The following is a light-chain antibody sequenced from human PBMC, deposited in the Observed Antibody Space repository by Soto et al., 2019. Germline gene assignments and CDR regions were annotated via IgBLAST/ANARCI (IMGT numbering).Light chain of an antibody. V-gene: IGLV2-8*01. J-gene: IGLJ3*02. CDR2: EVT. CDR3: SSYARRNTLL. CDR1: SNDIGDYDY. Sequence: QSALTQPRSVSGSPGQSVTISCTGTSNDIGDYDYVSWYQQHPGKAPKLIIYEVTKRPSGVPDRFSGSKSGNSASLTVSGLQSDDEADYFCSSYARRNTLLFGGGTKLTVL.